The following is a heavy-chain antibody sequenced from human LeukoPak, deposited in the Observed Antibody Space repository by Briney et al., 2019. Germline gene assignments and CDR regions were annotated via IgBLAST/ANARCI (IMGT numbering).Heavy chain of an antibody. V-gene: IGHV3-7*01. CDR1: GLTFSDHW. D-gene: IGHD2-15*01. CDR3: VKLVGSVPPDG. J-gene: IGHJ3*01. CDR2: LNQDGSEK. Sequence: GGSLRLSCAASGLTFSDHWINWVRQAPGEGEEWVAKLNQDGSEKYYVDSVRGLFTLSRDNAKTSVYLQLNGLRVEDTAVYYCVKLVGSVPPDGWGQGTLVTVSS.